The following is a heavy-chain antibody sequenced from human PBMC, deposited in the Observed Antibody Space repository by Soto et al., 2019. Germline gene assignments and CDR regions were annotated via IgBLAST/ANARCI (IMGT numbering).Heavy chain of an antibody. CDR2: IYYSGST. Sequence: SETLSLTCTVSGGSISSGSYYWGWVRQPPGKGLEWIGYIYYSGSTNYNPSLKSRVTISVDTSKNQFSLKLSSVTAADTAVYYCARDRNPRSYDFWSGMDVWGQGTTVTVSS. CDR1: GGSISSGSYY. CDR3: ARDRNPRSYDFWSGMDV. J-gene: IGHJ6*02. D-gene: IGHD3-3*01. V-gene: IGHV4-61*01.